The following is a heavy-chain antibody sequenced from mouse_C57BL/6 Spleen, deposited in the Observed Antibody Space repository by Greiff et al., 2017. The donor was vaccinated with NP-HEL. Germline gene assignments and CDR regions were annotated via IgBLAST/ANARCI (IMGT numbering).Heavy chain of an antibody. J-gene: IGHJ2*01. Sequence: EVKVVESEGGLVQPGSSMKLSCTASGFTFSDYYMAWVRQVPEKGLEWVANINYDGSSTYYLDSLKSRFIISRDNAKNILYLQMSSLKSEDTATYYCARGGNWDEGFDYWGQGTTLTVSS. V-gene: IGHV5-16*01. D-gene: IGHD4-1*01. CDR1: GFTFSDYY. CDR2: INYDGSST. CDR3: ARGGNWDEGFDY.